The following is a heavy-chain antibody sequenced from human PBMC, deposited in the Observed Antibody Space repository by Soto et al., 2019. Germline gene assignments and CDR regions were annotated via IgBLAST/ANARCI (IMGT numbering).Heavy chain of an antibody. CDR1: GGSISSSSYY. J-gene: IGHJ5*02. CDR2: IYYSGST. D-gene: IGHD3-3*01. CDR3: ARWWSGSRQGFDP. V-gene: IGHV4-39*07. Sequence: SETLSLTCTVSGGSISSSSYYWGWIRQPPGKGLEWIGSIYYSGSTYHNPSLKSRVTISVDTSKNQFSLKLSSVTAADTAVYYCARWWSGSRQGFDPWGQGTLVTVSS.